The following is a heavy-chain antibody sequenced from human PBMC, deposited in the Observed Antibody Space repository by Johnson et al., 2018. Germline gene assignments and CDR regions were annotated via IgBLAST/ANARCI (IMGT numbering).Heavy chain of an antibody. CDR3: ARGYYYDSSGYYYDAFDI. D-gene: IGHD3-22*01. J-gene: IGHJ3*02. V-gene: IGHV1-69*01. CDR2: IIPIFGTA. CDR1: GGTFSSYA. Sequence: QVQLVESGAEVKKXGSSVKVSCKASGGTFSSYAISWVRQAPGQGLEWMGGIIPIFGTANYAQKFQGRVTITADESTSTAYMELSSLRSEDTAVYYCARGYYYDSSGYYYDAFDIWGQGTMVTVSS.